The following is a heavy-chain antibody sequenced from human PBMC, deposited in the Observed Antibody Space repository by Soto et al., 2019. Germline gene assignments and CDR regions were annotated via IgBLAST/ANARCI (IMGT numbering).Heavy chain of an antibody. D-gene: IGHD2-21*02. CDR2: SSDRRTGNT. CDR1: GFTFSSYT. Sequence: GGSLRLSCAASGFTFSSYTLNWVRRAPGKGLEWVATSSDRRTGNTHYSDSVGGRFTLSRDYSRNILFLQMDSLRADDTALYYCTTWLTAHFDYWGRGTQVAVSS. J-gene: IGHJ4*02. V-gene: IGHV3-23*01. CDR3: TTWLTAHFDY.